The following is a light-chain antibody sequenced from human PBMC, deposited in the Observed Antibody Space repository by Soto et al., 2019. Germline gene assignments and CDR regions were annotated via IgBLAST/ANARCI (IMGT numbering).Light chain of an antibody. V-gene: IGLV2-14*01. CDR2: EVS. CDR3: SSYTSTSTVI. Sequence: QSALTQPRSVSGSPGQSVTISCTGTSSDVGGYNYVSWYQQHPGKAPKLMIYEVSNRPSGVSNRFSGSKSGNTASLTISGLQAEDGADYYCSSYTSTSTVIFGGGTKVTVL. CDR1: SSDVGGYNY. J-gene: IGLJ2*01.